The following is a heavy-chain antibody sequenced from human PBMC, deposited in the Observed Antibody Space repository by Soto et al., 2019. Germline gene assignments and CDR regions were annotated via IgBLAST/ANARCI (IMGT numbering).Heavy chain of an antibody. CDR2: IYYSGST. CDR3: ARHFEMDV. Sequence: SETLSLTCAVYGGSFSGYYWSWIRQPPGKGLEWIGYIYYSGSTNYNLSLKSRVTISVDTSKNQFSLKLSSVTAADTAVYYCARHFEMDVWGKGTTVTVSS. D-gene: IGHD3-9*01. V-gene: IGHV4-59*08. J-gene: IGHJ6*04. CDR1: GGSFSGYY.